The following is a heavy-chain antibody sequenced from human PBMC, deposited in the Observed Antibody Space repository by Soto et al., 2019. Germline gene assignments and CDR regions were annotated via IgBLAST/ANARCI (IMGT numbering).Heavy chain of an antibody. V-gene: IGHV4-30-4*02. J-gene: IGHJ5*02. CDR2: IYYSENT. D-gene: IGHD3-3*01. Sequence: PSETLSLTCTVSGVSISSGDYYWSWIRQPPGKGLEWIGYIYYSENTYSNPSLKSRVAISGDTSKNQFSVRVSSVTAADTAVYYCARAYYDTKGYILDPWGLGTLVTVSS. CDR3: ARAYYDTKGYILDP. CDR1: GVSISSGDYY.